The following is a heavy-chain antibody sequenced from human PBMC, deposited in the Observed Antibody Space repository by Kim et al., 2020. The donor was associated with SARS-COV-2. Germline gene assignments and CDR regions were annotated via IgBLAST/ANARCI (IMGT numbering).Heavy chain of an antibody. CDR3: ARGGPQLQYSWFDP. J-gene: IGHJ5*02. Sequence: YAQKVQGRVTITADESTHTAYMELSSLSSEDTLMYFCARGGPQLQYSWFDPWGQGTLVTVSS. V-gene: IGHV1-69*01. D-gene: IGHD6-6*01.